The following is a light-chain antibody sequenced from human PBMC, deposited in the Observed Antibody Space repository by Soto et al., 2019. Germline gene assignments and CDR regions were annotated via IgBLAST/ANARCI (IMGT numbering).Light chain of an antibody. J-gene: IGKJ1*01. CDR1: QSISNH. CDR2: AGF. V-gene: IGKV1-39*01. Sequence: DIQMTQSPSSLSASVEDRVIITCRASQSISNHFNWYQQKPGKAPKLQIFAGFSLQSGVPSRFSGSRSVPDFTLTISSLQAEDFATYYCQQSYSSPPTCGQGTNVEIK. CDR3: QQSYSSPPT.